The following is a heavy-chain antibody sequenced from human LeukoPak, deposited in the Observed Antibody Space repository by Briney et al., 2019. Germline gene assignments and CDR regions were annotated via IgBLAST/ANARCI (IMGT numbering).Heavy chain of an antibody. D-gene: IGHD3-10*01. J-gene: IGHJ4*02. CDR1: GGSISSSDSW. V-gene: IGHV4-4*02. Sequence: PSETLSLTCTVSGGSISSSDSWWSWVRQPPGKGLEWIGEIYDSGSTNYNPSLRNLVTISLDKSKNQFSLKLNSVTAADTAVYYCAKHYGSGALFDYWGQGTLVTVSS. CDR3: AKHYGSGALFDY. CDR2: IYDSGST.